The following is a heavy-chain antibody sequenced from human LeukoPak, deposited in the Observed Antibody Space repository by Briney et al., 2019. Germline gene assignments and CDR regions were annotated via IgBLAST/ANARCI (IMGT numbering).Heavy chain of an antibody. CDR2: IIPIFGTA. D-gene: IGHD3-22*01. CDR3: ARVPANYYDSSGYNNMDV. Sequence: SVKVSCKASGYTFTSYGISWVRQAPGQGLEWMGGIIPIFGTANYAQKFQGRVTITTDESTSTAYMELSSLRSEDTAVYYCARVPANYYDSSGYNNMDVWGKGTTVTVSS. CDR1: GYTFTSYG. J-gene: IGHJ6*03. V-gene: IGHV1-69*05.